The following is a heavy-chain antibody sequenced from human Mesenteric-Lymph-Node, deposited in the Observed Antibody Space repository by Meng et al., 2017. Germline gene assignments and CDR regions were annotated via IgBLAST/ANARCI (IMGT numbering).Heavy chain of an antibody. CDR1: GGSIRTATFY. CDR3: ARASRTFDNWFDP. Sequence: QLQLQESGPGPVKPSETLSLTCPVSGGSIRTATFYWGWIRQPPGKGLEWIANIYYNGDTYYNPSLRSRVTMSIDTSKNQFSLNVISVTATDTAVYYCARASRTFDNWFDPWGQGTLVTVSS. V-gene: IGHV4-39*01. D-gene: IGHD1-14*01. J-gene: IGHJ5*02. CDR2: IYYNGDT.